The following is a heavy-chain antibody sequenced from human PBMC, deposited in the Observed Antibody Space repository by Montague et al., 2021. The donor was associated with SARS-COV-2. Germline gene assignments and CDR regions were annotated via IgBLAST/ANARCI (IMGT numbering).Heavy chain of an antibody. D-gene: IGHD7-27*01. J-gene: IGHJ4*02. V-gene: IGHV4-59*08. Sequence: SETLSLTCSVSGGSISSSYWSWIRQPPGKGLEWIGYIYHYGSAKYNPSLKSRVTISVDTSKNQFSLKLSSVTAVGTAVYYCARPANWDWYYLDYWGQGTLVTVSS. CDR3: ARPANWDWYYLDY. CDR1: GGSISSSY. CDR2: IYHYGSA.